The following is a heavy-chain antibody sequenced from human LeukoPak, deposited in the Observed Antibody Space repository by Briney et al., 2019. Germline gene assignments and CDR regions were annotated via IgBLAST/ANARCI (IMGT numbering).Heavy chain of an antibody. J-gene: IGHJ4*02. CDR2: VYGNGDGI. V-gene: IGHV3-23*01. Sequence: GGSLRLSCAASGFDFSTYVMYWVRQAPGKGQEWVSAVYGNGDGISYADSVKGRFTISRDNSKNTLYLQMNSLRPEDTALYYCAKLGVRSSAGEDYWGQGTLVTVSS. CDR3: AKLGVRSSAGEDY. CDR1: GFDFSTYV. D-gene: IGHD3-10*01.